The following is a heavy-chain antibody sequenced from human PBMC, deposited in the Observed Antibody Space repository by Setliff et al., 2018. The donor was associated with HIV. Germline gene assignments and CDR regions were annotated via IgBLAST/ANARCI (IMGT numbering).Heavy chain of an antibody. CDR2: ISAYNGNT. Sequence: ASVKVSCKASGGTFSSYGISWVRQAPGQGLEWMGWISAYNGNTNYAPRRLGRVTMTTDTSTSTAYMELSSLRSEDTAVYYCARDPGGSYWAPLDYWGQGTLVTVSS. J-gene: IGHJ4*02. D-gene: IGHD1-26*01. CDR3: ARDPGGSYWAPLDY. CDR1: GGTFSSYG. V-gene: IGHV1-18*01.